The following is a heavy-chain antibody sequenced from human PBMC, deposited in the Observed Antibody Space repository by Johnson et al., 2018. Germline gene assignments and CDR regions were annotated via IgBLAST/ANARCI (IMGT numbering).Heavy chain of an antibody. J-gene: IGHJ3*02. Sequence: VQLVQSGGGLVKPGESLTLSCAASGFAFSTYSMNWVRQAPGKGLEWVSSISSSSIHIYYGDSVKGRFTISRDDGKNSLYLQMNTLRVEDTAVYYCASSYYSGPSDIFDIWGQGTMVTVSS. D-gene: IGHD3-10*01. CDR3: ASSYYSGPSDIFDI. CDR2: ISSSSIHI. CDR1: GFAFSTYS. V-gene: IGHV3-21*01.